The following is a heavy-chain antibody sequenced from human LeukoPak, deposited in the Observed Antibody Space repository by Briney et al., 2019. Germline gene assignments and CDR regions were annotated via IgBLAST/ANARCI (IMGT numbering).Heavy chain of an antibody. D-gene: IGHD2-21*02. CDR3: ARALAYCGGDCSPPFDY. J-gene: IGHJ4*02. Sequence: SQTLSLTCTVSGGSISSGGYSWSWIRQHPGKGLEWIGYIYYSGSTYYNPSLKSRVTISVDTSKNQFSLKLSSVTAADTAVYYCARALAYCGGDCSPPFDYWGQGTLVTVSS. V-gene: IGHV4-31*03. CDR1: GGSISSGGYS. CDR2: IYYSGST.